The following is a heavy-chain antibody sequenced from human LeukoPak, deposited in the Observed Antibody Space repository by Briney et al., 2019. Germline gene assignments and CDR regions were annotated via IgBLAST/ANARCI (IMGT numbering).Heavy chain of an antibody. Sequence: SETLSLTCAVYGGSLSGYYWSWIRQPPGKGLEWIGEINHSGSTNYNPSLKSRATISVDTSKNQFSLKLSSVTAADTAVYYCAGSTYYDILTGYSLFDYWGQGTLVTVSS. CDR1: GGSLSGYY. CDR2: INHSGST. V-gene: IGHV4-34*01. CDR3: AGSTYYDILTGYSLFDY. D-gene: IGHD3-9*01. J-gene: IGHJ4*02.